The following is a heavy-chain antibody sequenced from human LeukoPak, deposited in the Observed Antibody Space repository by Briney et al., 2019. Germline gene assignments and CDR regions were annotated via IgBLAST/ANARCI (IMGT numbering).Heavy chain of an antibody. CDR3: AKDNGDYVGYFDY. V-gene: IGHV3-23*01. J-gene: IGHJ4*02. Sequence: GGSLRLSCAASGFTFSNNAMNWVRQAPGKGLEWVSVISGSGGSTYYADSLKGRFTISRDNSKNTLYLQMNSLRAEDTAVYYCAKDNGDYVGYFDYWGQGTLLTVSS. CDR1: GFTFSNNA. CDR2: ISGSGGST. D-gene: IGHD4-17*01.